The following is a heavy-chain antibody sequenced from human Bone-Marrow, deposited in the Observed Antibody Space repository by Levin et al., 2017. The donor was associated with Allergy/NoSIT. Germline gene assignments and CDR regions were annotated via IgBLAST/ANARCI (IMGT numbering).Heavy chain of an antibody. D-gene: IGHD5-12*01. J-gene: IGHJ6*02. CDR1: GGSISSYY. V-gene: IGHV4-4*07. CDR2: IYTSGTT. Sequence: ESLKISCTVSGGSISSYYFNWIRQPAGKGLEWIGRIYTSGTTSYNPSLKSRVTMSVDRSKNQVSLRLSSVTAADTAVYYCARTKVATMDFYYYGMDVWGQGTTVTVSS. CDR3: ARTKVATMDFYYYGMDV.